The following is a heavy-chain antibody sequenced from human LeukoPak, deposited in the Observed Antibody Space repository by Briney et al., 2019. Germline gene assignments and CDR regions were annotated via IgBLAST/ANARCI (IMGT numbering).Heavy chain of an antibody. CDR1: GYTFTSYG. Sequence: ASEKVSCKASGYTFTSYGISWVRQAPGQGLEWMGWISAYNGNTNYAQKLQGRVTMTTDTSTSTAYMELRSLRSDDTAVYYCARDLEIVGATRAPSYYYYGMDVWGQGTTVTVSS. CDR3: ARDLEIVGATRAPSYYYYGMDV. V-gene: IGHV1-18*01. J-gene: IGHJ6*02. D-gene: IGHD1-26*01. CDR2: ISAYNGNT.